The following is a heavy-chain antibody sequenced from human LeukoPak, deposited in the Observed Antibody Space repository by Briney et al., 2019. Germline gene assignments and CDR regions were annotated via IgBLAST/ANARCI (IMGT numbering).Heavy chain of an antibody. V-gene: IGHV3-48*01. CDR2: ISSSSSTI. D-gene: IGHD2-15*01. CDR1: GFTFSSYS. CDR3: ARGGGTWAAEYFQH. J-gene: IGHJ1*01. Sequence: SGGSLRLSCAASGFTFSSYSMNWVRQAPGTGLEWVSYISSSSSTIYYADSVRGRFTISRDNAKNSLYLQMNSLRAEDTAVCYCARGGGTWAAEYFQHWGQGTLVTVSS.